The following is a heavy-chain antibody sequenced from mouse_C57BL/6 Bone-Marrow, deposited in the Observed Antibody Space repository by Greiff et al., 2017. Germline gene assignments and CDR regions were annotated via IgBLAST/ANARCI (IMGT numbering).Heavy chain of an antibody. D-gene: IGHD2-5*01. V-gene: IGHV14-4*01. CDR2: IDPESGDT. J-gene: IGHJ4*01. CDR3: TTDYSNPVDY. CDR1: GFNIKDDY. Sequence: VQLQQSGAELVRPGASVKLSCTASGFNIKDDYMHWVKQRPEQGLEWIGWIDPESGDTEYASKFQGKATITADTASNTAYLQLSSLTSEDTAVYYCTTDYSNPVDYWGQGTSVTVSS.